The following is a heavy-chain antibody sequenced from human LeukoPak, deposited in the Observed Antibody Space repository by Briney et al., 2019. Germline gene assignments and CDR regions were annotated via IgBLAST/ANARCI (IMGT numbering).Heavy chain of an antibody. V-gene: IGHV3-23*01. Sequence: GGSLRLSCAASGFTFSGYAMSWVRQAPGKGLEWVSTITRGGAGTYYADSVKGRFTISRDNSKNTLYPRVNSLRAEDTAVYYCARDHPNCVGTDCLLFDYWGQGTLVTVSS. CDR1: GFTFSGYA. J-gene: IGHJ4*02. D-gene: IGHD2-21*01. CDR3: ARDHPNCVGTDCLLFDY. CDR2: ITRGGAGT.